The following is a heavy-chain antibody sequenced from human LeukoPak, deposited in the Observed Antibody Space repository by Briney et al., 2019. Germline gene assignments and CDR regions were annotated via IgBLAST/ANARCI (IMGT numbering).Heavy chain of an antibody. CDR3: ARDFVFLGDGYNDY. J-gene: IGHJ4*02. CDR2: IIPIFGTA. V-gene: IGHV1-69*13. Sequence: GASVKVSCKASGGTFSSYAISWVRQAPGQGLEWMGGIIPIFGTANYAQKFQGRVTITADESTSTAYMELSSLRSEDTAVYYCARDFVFLGDGYNDYWGQGTLVTVSS. D-gene: IGHD5-24*01. CDR1: GGTFSSYA.